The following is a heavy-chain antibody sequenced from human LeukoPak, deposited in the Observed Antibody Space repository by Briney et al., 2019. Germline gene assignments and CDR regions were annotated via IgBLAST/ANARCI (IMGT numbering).Heavy chain of an antibody. D-gene: IGHD2-21*01. CDR3: AKALHIYYYYGMDV. Sequence: GRSLRLSCAASGFTFSSYGMHWVRQAPGKGLEWVAVISYDGSNKYYADSVKGRFTISRDNSKNTLYLQVNSLRAEDTAVYYCAKALHIYYYYGMDVWGQGTTVTVSS. V-gene: IGHV3-30*18. CDR2: ISYDGSNK. J-gene: IGHJ6*02. CDR1: GFTFSSYG.